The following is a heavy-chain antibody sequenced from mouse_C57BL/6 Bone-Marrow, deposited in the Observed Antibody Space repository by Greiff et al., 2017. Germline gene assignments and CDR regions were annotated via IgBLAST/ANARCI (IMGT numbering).Heavy chain of an antibody. CDR3: ARDGNYREAMDY. CDR2: ISDGGSYT. CDR1: GFTFSSYA. J-gene: IGHJ4*01. D-gene: IGHD2-12*01. V-gene: IGHV5-4*01. Sequence: EVKLVESGGGLVKPGGSLKLSCAASGFTFSSYAMSWVRQTPEKRLEWVATISDGGSYTYYPDNVKGRFTISRDNAKNNLYLQMSHLKSEDTAMYYCARDGNYREAMDYWGRGTSVTVSS.